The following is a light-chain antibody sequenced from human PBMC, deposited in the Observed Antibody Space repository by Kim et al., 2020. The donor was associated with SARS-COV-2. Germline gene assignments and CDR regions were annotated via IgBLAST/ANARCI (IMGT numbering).Light chain of an antibody. Sequence: LSPGERATLACMASQGVSTSLAWYQQKPGQAPRLLIHGASSRTTGIPDRFSGSESGTDFTLTISRLEPEDFAVYYCQQYGNSPSTFGQGTRLEIK. V-gene: IGKV3-20*01. J-gene: IGKJ5*01. CDR1: QGVSTS. CDR3: QQYGNSPST. CDR2: GAS.